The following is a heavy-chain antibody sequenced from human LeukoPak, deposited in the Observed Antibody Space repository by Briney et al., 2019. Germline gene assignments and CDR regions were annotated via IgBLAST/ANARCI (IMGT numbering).Heavy chain of an antibody. CDR3: ARRSRGSSPGQDAFDI. Sequence: ASVKVSCKASGYTFTGYYMHWVRQAPGQGLEWMGWINPNSGGTNYAQKFQGRVTMTRDTSISTAYMELSRLRSDDTAVYYCARRSRGSSPGQDAFDIWGQGTMVTVSS. J-gene: IGHJ3*02. V-gene: IGHV1-2*02. CDR2: INPNSGGT. D-gene: IGHD6-13*01. CDR1: GYTFTGYY.